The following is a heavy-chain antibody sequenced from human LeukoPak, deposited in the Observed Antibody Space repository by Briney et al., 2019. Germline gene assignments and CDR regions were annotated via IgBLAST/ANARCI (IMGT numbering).Heavy chain of an antibody. Sequence: GGSLRLSCAASGFTFSSYAMNWVRQAPGKGLEWVSHISGSGISTYYADSVKGRFTISRDNSKNTLYLQMNSLRAEDTAVYYCARSLFWDILAPGAFDIWGQGTMVTVSS. D-gene: IGHD3-9*01. J-gene: IGHJ3*02. CDR3: ARSLFWDILAPGAFDI. CDR2: ISGSGIST. V-gene: IGHV3-23*01. CDR1: GFTFSSYA.